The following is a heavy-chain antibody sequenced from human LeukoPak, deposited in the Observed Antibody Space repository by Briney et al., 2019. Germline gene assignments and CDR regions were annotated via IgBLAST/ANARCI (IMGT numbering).Heavy chain of an antibody. V-gene: IGHV3-48*03. CDR3: ARQVLQYSSSPYGMDV. CDR2: ISRSGSSI. Sequence: GGSLRLSCAASGFTLSSYEMNWVRQAPGKGLEWVSYISRSGSSIYYTDSVKGRFTISRDNAKNSLHLQMNSLRAEDTAVYYCARQVLQYSSSPYGMDVWGHGTTVTVSS. J-gene: IGHJ6*02. D-gene: IGHD6-6*01. CDR1: GFTLSSYE.